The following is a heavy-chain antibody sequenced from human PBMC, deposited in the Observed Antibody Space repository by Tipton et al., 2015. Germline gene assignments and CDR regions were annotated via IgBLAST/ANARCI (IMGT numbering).Heavy chain of an antibody. D-gene: IGHD3-3*01. J-gene: IGHJ5*02. CDR1: GGSVSSNTYY. V-gene: IGHV4-39*02. CDR2: VSSGGDT. CDR3: ARDDFWVDNCFDP. Sequence: TLSLTCSVSGGSVSSNTYYWAWIRQSPGQGLEWIGTVSSGGDTFYNPSLKSRLTISMDTSKDQFSLKMTSVTAADTAIYYCARDDFWVDNCFDPWGQGTLVTVS.